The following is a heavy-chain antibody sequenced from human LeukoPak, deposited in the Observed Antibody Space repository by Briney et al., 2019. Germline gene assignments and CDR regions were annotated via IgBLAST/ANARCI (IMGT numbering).Heavy chain of an antibody. V-gene: IGHV3-23*01. Sequence: SGGSLRLSCAASGFTFSSYEMNWVRQAPGKGLEWVSTIGGSGGSTYYADSVKGRFTVSRDNSKNTLYLQMKSLRAEDTAVYYCAKGGGYETQYYYYYLDVWGKGTTVTISS. CDR1: GFTFSSYE. CDR3: AKGGGYETQYYYYYLDV. D-gene: IGHD5-12*01. J-gene: IGHJ6*03. CDR2: IGGSGGST.